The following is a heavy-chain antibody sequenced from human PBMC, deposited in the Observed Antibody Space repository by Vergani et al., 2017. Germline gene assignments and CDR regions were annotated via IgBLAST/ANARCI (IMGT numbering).Heavy chain of an antibody. D-gene: IGHD4-17*01. J-gene: IGHJ4*02. CDR1: GFTFSSYA. V-gene: IGHV3-23*04. CDR3: ARGRSYGDYFY. CDR2: ISGSGGST. Sequence: VQLVESGGGVVQPGRSLRLSCAASGFTFSSYAMSWVRQAPGKGLEWVSAISGSGGSTYYADSVKGRFTISRDNSKNTLYLQMNSLRAEDTAVYYCARGRSYGDYFYWGQGTLVTVSS.